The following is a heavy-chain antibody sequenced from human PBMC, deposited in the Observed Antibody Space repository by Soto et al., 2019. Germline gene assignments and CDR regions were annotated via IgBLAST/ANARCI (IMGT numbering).Heavy chain of an antibody. J-gene: IGHJ5*02. V-gene: IGHV7-4-1*01. D-gene: IGHD6-6*01. Sequence: GASVKVSCKASGYTFTSYAMNWVRQAPGQGLEWMGWINTNTGSPTYAQGFTGRFVFSLDTSVSTAYLQICSLKAEDTAVYYCARDRTNQAARRRSWFDPWGQGTLVTVSS. CDR1: GYTFTSYA. CDR3: ARDRTNQAARRRSWFDP. CDR2: INTNTGSP.